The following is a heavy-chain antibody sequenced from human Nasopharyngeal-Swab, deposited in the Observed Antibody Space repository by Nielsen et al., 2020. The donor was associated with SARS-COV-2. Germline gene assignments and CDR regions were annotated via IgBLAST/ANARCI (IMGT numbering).Heavy chain of an antibody. CDR3: ARLGYCSGGSCYRAAVFWDY. Sequence: KPTETLTLTCTVSGFSLSNARMGVSWIRQPPGKALEWLAHIFSNDEKSYSTSLKSRLTISKDTSKSQVVLTMTNMDPVDTATYYCARLGYCSGGSCYRAAVFWDYWGQGTLVTVSS. CDR2: IFSNDEK. CDR1: GFSLSNARMG. D-gene: IGHD2-15*01. J-gene: IGHJ4*02. V-gene: IGHV2-26*01.